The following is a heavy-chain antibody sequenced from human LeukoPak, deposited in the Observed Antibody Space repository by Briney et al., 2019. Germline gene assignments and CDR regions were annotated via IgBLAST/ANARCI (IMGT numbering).Heavy chain of an antibody. V-gene: IGHV3-74*01. Sequence: PRGSLRLSCAVSGFTFSSYWMHWVRQAPGKGLVWVARINSDGSSTIYADSVKGRFTISRDNAKNTLYLQMNSLRAEDTAVYYCARDYYYYMDVWGKGTTVTVSS. CDR2: INSDGSST. CDR3: ARDYYYYMDV. J-gene: IGHJ6*03. CDR1: GFTFSSYW.